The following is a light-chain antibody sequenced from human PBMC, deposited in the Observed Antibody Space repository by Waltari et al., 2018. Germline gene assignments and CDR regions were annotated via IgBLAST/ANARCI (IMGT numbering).Light chain of an antibody. V-gene: IGKV1-5*03. Sequence: DIQMPQSPSTLSASVGDRVNLTCWASQSISNWLAWYQQKQGKAPKLLIYKASTLESGVPSRFSGSGSGTEFTLTISSLQPDDFATYYCQQYNSYSLLTFGGGTKVEIK. CDR3: QQYNSYSLLT. J-gene: IGKJ4*01. CDR1: QSISNW. CDR2: KAS.